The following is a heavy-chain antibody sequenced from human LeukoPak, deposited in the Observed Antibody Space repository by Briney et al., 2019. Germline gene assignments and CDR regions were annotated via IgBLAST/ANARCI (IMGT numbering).Heavy chain of an antibody. CDR2: IFPSGGEI. J-gene: IGHJ4*02. CDR3: ATYRQVLLPFES. V-gene: IGHV3-53*01. Sequence: PGGSLRLSCAASGFTVNSNYMSWVRQAPGKGLEWVSSIFPSGGEIHYADSMRGRFTISRDNSKSTLSLQMNSLRVEDTAIYYCATYRQVLLPFESWGQGTLVTVSS. D-gene: IGHD2-8*02. CDR1: GFTVNSNY.